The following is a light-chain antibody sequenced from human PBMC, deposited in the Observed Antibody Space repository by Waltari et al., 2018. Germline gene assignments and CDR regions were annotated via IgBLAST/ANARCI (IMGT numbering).Light chain of an antibody. CDR2: EVS. J-gene: IGLJ1*01. CDR1: SSDVGGYNY. V-gene: IGLV2-14*01. Sequence: QSALTQPASVSGSPGQSITISCTGTSSDVGGYNYVSGYQQHPGKAPKLMIYEVSNRPSGVSNRFSGSKSGNTASLTISGLQAEDEAHYYCSSYTSSSTHYVFGTGTKVTVL. CDR3: SSYTSSSTHYV.